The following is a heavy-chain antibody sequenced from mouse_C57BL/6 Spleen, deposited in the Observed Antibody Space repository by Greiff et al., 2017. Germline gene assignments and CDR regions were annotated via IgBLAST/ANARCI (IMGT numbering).Heavy chain of an antibody. V-gene: IGHV2-2*01. D-gene: IGHD1-1*01. CDR2: IWSGGST. Sequence: QVQLQQSGPGLVQPSPSLSITCTVSGFSLTSYGVHWVRQSPGKGLEWLGVIWSGGSTDNNAAFISSLSLSKDNSKSQVFFKMNSLQADDTAIYYWARNARDVGSRGWYFDDWGTGTTVTVSS. CDR1: GFSLTSYG. CDR3: ARNARDVGSRGWYFDD. J-gene: IGHJ1*03.